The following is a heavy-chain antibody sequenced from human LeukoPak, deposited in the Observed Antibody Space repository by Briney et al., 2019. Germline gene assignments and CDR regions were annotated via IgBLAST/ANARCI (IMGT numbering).Heavy chain of an antibody. CDR1: GFTFSSYA. Sequence: QSGRSLRLSCAASGFTFSSYAMSWVRQAPGKGLEWVSSISGSSGTTYYADSVKGRFTISRDNSKNTLYLQVNRLRAEDTAVYYCANPKWELLPYFEYWGQGTLVTVSS. V-gene: IGHV3-23*01. J-gene: IGHJ4*02. CDR3: ANPKWELLPYFEY. CDR2: ISGSSGTT. D-gene: IGHD1-26*01.